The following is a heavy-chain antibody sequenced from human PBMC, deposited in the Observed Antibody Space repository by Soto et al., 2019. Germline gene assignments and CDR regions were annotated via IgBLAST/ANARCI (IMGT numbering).Heavy chain of an antibody. Sequence: GGSLRLSCAASGFTFSDYYMSWIRQAPGKGLEWVSYISSSGSTIYYADSVKGRFTISRDNAKNSLYLQMNSLRAEDTAVYYCARGRVEEAAAGPKEGYAFDIWGQGTMVTVSS. V-gene: IGHV3-11*01. CDR2: ISSSGSTI. D-gene: IGHD6-13*01. CDR3: ARGRVEEAAAGPKEGYAFDI. J-gene: IGHJ3*02. CDR1: GFTFSDYY.